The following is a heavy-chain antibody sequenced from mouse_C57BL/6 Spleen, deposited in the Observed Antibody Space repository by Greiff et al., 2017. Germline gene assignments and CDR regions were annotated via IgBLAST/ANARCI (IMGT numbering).Heavy chain of an antibody. V-gene: IGHV1-47*01. Sequence: VHLVESGAELVKPGASVKMSCKASGYTFTTYPIEWMKQNHGKSLEWIGNFHPYNDDTKYNEKFKGKATLTVEKSSSTVYLELSRLTSDDSAVYYCARKNYDYGGAWFAYWGQGTLVTVSA. CDR1: GYTFTTYP. CDR2: FHPYNDDT. D-gene: IGHD2-4*01. J-gene: IGHJ3*01. CDR3: ARKNYDYGGAWFAY.